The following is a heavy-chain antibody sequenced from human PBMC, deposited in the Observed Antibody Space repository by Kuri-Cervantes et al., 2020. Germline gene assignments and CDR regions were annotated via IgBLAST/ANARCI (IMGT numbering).Heavy chain of an antibody. D-gene: IGHD3-3*01. CDR2: IYYSGST. V-gene: IGHV4-59*01. Sequence: EALKISCAASGFTFSDYYMSWIRQAPGKGLEWIGYIYYSGSTNYNPSLKSRVTISVDTSKNQFSLKLSSVTAADTAVYYCARSVLRFLEWSLHGWFDPWGQGTLVTVSS. CDR3: ARSVLRFLEWSLHGWFDP. J-gene: IGHJ5*02. CDR1: GFTFSDYY.